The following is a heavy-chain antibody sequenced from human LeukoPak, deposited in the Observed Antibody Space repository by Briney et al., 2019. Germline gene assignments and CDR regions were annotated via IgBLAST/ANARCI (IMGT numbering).Heavy chain of an antibody. V-gene: IGHV3-21*01. CDR1: GFTFSDYT. CDR2: ISSTSRYI. J-gene: IGHJ4*02. CDR3: AREQGDSSDY. D-gene: IGHD3-22*01. Sequence: TGGSLRLSCTVSGFTFSDYTIAWIRQAPGKGLEWVSSISSTSRYISYAASVQGRFSISRDNVKNTVFLQMSSLRVDDTAAYYCAREQGDSSDYWGQGTLVVVSS.